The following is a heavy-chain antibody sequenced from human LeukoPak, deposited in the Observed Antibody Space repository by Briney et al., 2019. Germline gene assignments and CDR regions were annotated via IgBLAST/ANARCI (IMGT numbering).Heavy chain of an antibody. CDR3: AKARGADY. CDR1: GFTFSGYV. V-gene: IGHV3-23*01. J-gene: IGHJ4*02. Sequence: GGSLRLSCAASGFTFSGYVMTWVRQPPGKGLQWVADISGSGGSTYYADSVKGRFTISRDNSKNTLYLQMNSLRAEDTAVYYCAKARGADYWGQGTLVTVSS. CDR2: ISGSGGST. D-gene: IGHD3-10*01.